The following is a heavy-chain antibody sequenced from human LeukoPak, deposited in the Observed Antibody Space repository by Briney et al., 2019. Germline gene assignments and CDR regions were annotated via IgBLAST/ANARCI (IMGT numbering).Heavy chain of an antibody. CDR1: GYTFTSYY. Sequence: ASVKVSCKASGYTFTSYYMHWVRQAPGQGLEWMGIINPSGGSTSYAQKFQGRVTMTRDTSTSTAYMELRSLRSDDTAVYYCARVQPHRIYYDDSDYPTRNDYWGQGTLVTVSS. CDR2: INPSGGST. D-gene: IGHD3-22*01. CDR3: ARVQPHRIYYDDSDYPTRNDY. V-gene: IGHV1-46*01. J-gene: IGHJ4*02.